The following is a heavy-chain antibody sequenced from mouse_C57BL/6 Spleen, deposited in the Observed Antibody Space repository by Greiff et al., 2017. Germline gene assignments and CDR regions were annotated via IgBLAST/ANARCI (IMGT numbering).Heavy chain of an antibody. CDR1: GYTFTNYW. V-gene: IGHV1-63*01. CDR2: IYPGGGYT. Sequence: VQRVESGAELVRPGTSVKMSCKASGYTFTNYWIGWAKQRPGHGLEWIGDIYPGGGYTNYNEKFKGKATLTADKSSSTAYMQFSSLTSEDSAIYYCARRHYGSSLFDYWGQGTTLTVSS. CDR3: ARRHYGSSLFDY. D-gene: IGHD1-1*01. J-gene: IGHJ2*01.